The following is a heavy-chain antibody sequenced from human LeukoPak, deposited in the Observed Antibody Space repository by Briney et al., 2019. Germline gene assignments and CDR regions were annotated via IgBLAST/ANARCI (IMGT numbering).Heavy chain of an antibody. CDR2: IFYSGST. Sequence: PSETLSLTCTVSGGSISSGAYYWSWIRQFPGRGLEWVGSIFYSGSTSYNPSLKSRVTISVDTSKNQFSLKLSSVTAADTAVYYCARGWGNHYYYMDVWGKGTTVTVSS. D-gene: IGHD3-16*01. CDR3: ARGWGNHYYYMDV. J-gene: IGHJ6*03. V-gene: IGHV4-31*03. CDR1: GGSISSGAYY.